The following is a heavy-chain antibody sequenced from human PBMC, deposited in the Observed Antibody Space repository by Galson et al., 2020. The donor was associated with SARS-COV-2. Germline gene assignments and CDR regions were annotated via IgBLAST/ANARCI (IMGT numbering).Heavy chain of an antibody. Sequence: GGSLRLSCAASGFTFSSYAMHWVRQAPGKGLEWVAVISYDGSNKYYADSVKGRFTISRDNSKNTLYLQMNSLRAEDTAVYYCARGYSGSYLVAFDIRGQGTMVTGSS. V-gene: IGHV3-30*04. J-gene: IGHJ3*02. D-gene: IGHD1-26*01. CDR2: ISYDGSNK. CDR1: GFTFSSYA. CDR3: ARGYSGSYLVAFDI.